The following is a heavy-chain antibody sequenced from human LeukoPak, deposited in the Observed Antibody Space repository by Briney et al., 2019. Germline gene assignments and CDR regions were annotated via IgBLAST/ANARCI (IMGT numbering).Heavy chain of an antibody. V-gene: IGHV1-69*06. D-gene: IGHD3-10*01. CDR1: GGTFSSYA. CDR2: IIPIFGTA. Sequence: ASVKVSCKASGGTFSSYAISWVRQAPGQGLEWMGGIIPIFGTANYAQKFQGRVTITADKSTSTAYMELSSLRSEDTAVYYCARDYGSGSYYTTFDYWGQGTLVTVSS. J-gene: IGHJ4*02. CDR3: ARDYGSGSYYTTFDY.